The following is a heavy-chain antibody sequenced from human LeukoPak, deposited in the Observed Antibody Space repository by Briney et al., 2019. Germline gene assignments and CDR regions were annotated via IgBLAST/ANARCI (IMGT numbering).Heavy chain of an antibody. J-gene: IGHJ4*02. CDR2: ISYDGSNK. V-gene: IGHV3-30*03. Sequence: GGSLRLSCAASGFAFSSYGMHWVRQAPGKGLEWVAVISYDGSNKYYADSVKGRFTISRDNSKNTLYLQMNSLRAEDTAVYYCALSTGYSYAWGQGTLVTVSS. CDR1: GFAFSSYG. D-gene: IGHD5-18*01. CDR3: ALSTGYSYA.